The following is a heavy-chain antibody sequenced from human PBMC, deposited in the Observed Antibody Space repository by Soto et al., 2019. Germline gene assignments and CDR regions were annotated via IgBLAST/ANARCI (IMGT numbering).Heavy chain of an antibody. D-gene: IGHD6-13*01. Sequence: GASVKVSCKASGYTFTSYGISWVRQAPGQGLEWMGWISAYNGNTNYAQKLQGRVTMTTDTSTSTAYMELRSLRSDDTAVYYCARGGIADPASGEHAMDVWGLGTTVTVS. CDR3: ARGGIADPASGEHAMDV. V-gene: IGHV1-18*01. CDR1: GYTFTSYG. J-gene: IGHJ6*02. CDR2: ISAYNGNT.